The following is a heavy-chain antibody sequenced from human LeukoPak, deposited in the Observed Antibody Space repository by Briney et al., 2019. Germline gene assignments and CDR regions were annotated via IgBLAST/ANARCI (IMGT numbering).Heavy chain of an antibody. V-gene: IGHV1-69*04. Sequence: ASVKVSCKASGGTFSSYAISWVRQAPGHGLEWMGRIIPILGIANYAQKFQGRVTITADKSMSTAYMELSSLRSEDTAVYYCARDRSITMVRGVIITSDYWGQGTPVTVSS. CDR2: IIPILGIA. CDR3: ARDRSITMVRGVIITSDY. D-gene: IGHD3-10*01. CDR1: GGTFSSYA. J-gene: IGHJ4*02.